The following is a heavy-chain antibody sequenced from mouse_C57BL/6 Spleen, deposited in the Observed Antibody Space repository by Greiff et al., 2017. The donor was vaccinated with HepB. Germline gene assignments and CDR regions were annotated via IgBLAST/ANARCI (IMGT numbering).Heavy chain of an antibody. J-gene: IGHJ4*01. CDR3: ARYCVYYAMDY. V-gene: IGHV7-3*01. CDR2: IRNKANGYTT. Sequence: DVKLVESGGGLVQPGGSLSLSCAASGFTFTDYYMSWVRQPPGKALEWLGFIRNKANGYTTEYSASVKGRFTISRDNSQSILYLQMNALRAEDSATYYCARYCVYYAMDYWGQGTSVTVSS. CDR1: GFTFTDYY.